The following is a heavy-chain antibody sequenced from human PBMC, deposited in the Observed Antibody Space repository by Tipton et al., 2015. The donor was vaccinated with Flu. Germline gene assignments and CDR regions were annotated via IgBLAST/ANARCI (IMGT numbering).Heavy chain of an antibody. V-gene: IGHV1-69*18. J-gene: IGHJ6*02. CDR2: TIPIFGSQ. CDR3: ATGSRAAIYYYGMDV. Sequence: QVQLVQSGAEVKRPGSSVIVSCKTSGGTFSSFPITWVRQAPGQGLEWLGRTIPIFGSQKYAEKFQDRVTVTADEPTSTVYMELRSLTYEDTGVYYCATGSRAAIYYYGMDVWGQGTAVTVSS. CDR1: GGTFSSFP. D-gene: IGHD6-13*01.